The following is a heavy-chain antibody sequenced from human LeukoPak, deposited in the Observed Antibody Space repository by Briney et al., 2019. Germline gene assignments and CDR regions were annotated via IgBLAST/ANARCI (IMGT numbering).Heavy chain of an antibody. CDR1: GFTFSSYS. D-gene: IGHD5-18*01. CDR3: AREASGYSYGLDAFDI. CDR2: ISYDGSIT. V-gene: IGHV3-30*04. Sequence: GGSLRLSCAASGFTFSSYSMHWVRQAPGKGLEWVGVISYDGSITYYGDSVKGRFTISRDNSKNTMFLQMNSLRAEDTAVYYCAREASGYSYGLDAFDIWGQGTMVTVSS. J-gene: IGHJ3*02.